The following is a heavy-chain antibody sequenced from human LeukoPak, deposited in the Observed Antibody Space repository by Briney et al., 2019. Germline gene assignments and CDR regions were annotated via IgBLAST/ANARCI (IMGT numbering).Heavy chain of an antibody. CDR3: ASSYYSYYYMDV. Sequence: SETLSLTCNVSGVSISSMSYYWSWIRQPPGKGLEWIGSNYYSGSTDYSPSLKSRVTISVDTSKNQFSLKLTSVTAADTAVYYCASSYYSYYYMDVWGKGTTVIVSS. CDR1: GVSISSMSYY. J-gene: IGHJ6*03. V-gene: IGHV4-39*01. CDR2: NYYSGST.